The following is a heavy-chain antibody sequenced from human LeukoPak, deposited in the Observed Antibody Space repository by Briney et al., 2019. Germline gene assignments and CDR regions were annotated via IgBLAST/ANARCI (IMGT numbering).Heavy chain of an antibody. CDR1: DDSITMYY. CDR3: ARANWNYGHFDY. CDR2: IYHSGST. J-gene: IGHJ4*02. D-gene: IGHD1-7*01. V-gene: IGHV4-38-2*02. Sequence: SETLSLTCTVSDDSITMYYWTWIRQPPGKGLEWIGSIYHSGSTYYNPSLKSRVTISVDTSKNQFSLKLSSVTAADTAVYYCARANWNYGHFDYWGQGTLVTVSS.